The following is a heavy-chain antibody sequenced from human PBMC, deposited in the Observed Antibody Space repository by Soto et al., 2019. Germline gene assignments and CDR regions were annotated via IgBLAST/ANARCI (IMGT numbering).Heavy chain of an antibody. V-gene: IGHV5-51*01. Sequence: PGESLKISCKGSGYSFTSYWIGWVRQMPGKGLEWMGIIYPGDSDTRYSPSFQGQVTISADKSISTAYLQWSSLKASDTAMYYCARLQYYYDSTGYDHNWFDPWSQGTLVTGSS. CDR3: ARLQYYYDSTGYDHNWFDP. D-gene: IGHD3-22*01. J-gene: IGHJ5*02. CDR2: IYPGDSDT. CDR1: GYSFTSYW.